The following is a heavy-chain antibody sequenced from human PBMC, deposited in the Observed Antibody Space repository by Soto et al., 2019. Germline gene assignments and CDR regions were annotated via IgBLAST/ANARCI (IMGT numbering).Heavy chain of an antibody. CDR2: IGSSGSYT. CDR1: GFSFSDHY. J-gene: IGHJ4*02. D-gene: IGHD6-19*01. Sequence: QVHLVESGGGLVKPGGSLRLSCAASGFSFSDHYMSWIRQAPGKGLEWVSYIGSSGSYTKYADSVKGLFTISRDNAKNSLYLQMNSLRAEDTAVYYCAGESSSGWMGYWGQGTLVTVST. V-gene: IGHV3-11*05. CDR3: AGESSSGWMGY.